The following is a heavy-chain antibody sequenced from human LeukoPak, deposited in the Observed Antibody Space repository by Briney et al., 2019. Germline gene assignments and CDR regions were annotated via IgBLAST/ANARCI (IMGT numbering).Heavy chain of an antibody. Sequence: SETLSLTCTVSGGSISSSSYYWGWIRQPPGKGLEWIGSIYYSGSTYYNPSLKSRVTISVDTSKNQFSLKLSSVTAADTAVYYCARIPYDFWSGYYYMDVWGKGTTVTVSS. CDR3: ARIPYDFWSGYYYMDV. CDR1: GGSISSSSYY. V-gene: IGHV4-39*07. D-gene: IGHD3-3*01. CDR2: IYYSGST. J-gene: IGHJ6*03.